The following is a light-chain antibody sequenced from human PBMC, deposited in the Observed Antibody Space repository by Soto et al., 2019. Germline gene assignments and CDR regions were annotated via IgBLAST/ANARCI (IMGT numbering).Light chain of an antibody. J-gene: IGKJ1*01. CDR1: QGISSY. CDR2: AAS. Sequence: AIRMTQSPSSLSASTGDRVTITSRASQGISSYLAWYQQKPGKAPKLLIYAASTLQSGVPSRFSGSGSGTDFPLTISCLQSEDFATYYCQQYYSYPRTFGQGTKVEIK. CDR3: QQYYSYPRT. V-gene: IGKV1-8*01.